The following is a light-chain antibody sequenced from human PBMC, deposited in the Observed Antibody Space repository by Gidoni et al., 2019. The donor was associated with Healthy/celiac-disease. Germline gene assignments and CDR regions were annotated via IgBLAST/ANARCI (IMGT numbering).Light chain of an antibody. V-gene: IGKV4-1*01. Sequence: DIVMTQSPDSLAVSLGERATINCKSSQSVLYSSNNKNYLAWYQQKPGPPPKLLIYWASTRESGVPDRFSGSGSGTDFTLAISSLQAEDVAVYYCQQYYITPWTFGQGTKVEIK. CDR2: WAS. CDR1: QSVLYSSNNKNY. CDR3: QQYYITPWT. J-gene: IGKJ1*01.